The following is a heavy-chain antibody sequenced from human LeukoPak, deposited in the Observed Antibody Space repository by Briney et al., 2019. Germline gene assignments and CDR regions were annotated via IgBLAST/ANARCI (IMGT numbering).Heavy chain of an antibody. V-gene: IGHV1-2*02. Sequence: ASVKVSCKASGYTFTGYYIHWVRQAPGQGLEWMGWINPKSGGTNYAQKFQGRVTMTRGTSISTASMELSSLRSDDTALYYCARSLRSTTNWFGPWGRGTLVTVSS. J-gene: IGHJ5*02. CDR2: INPKSGGT. CDR1: GYTFTGYY. CDR3: ARSLRSTTNWFGP. D-gene: IGHD2-2*01.